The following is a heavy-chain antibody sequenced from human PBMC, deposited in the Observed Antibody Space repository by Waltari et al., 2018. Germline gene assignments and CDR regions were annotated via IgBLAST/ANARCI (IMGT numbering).Heavy chain of an antibody. CDR2: IYYSGST. V-gene: IGHV4-30-4*08. Sequence: QVQLQESGPGLVKPSQTLSLTCTVSGGSISSGDYYWSWIRQPPGKGLEWIGYIYYSGSTYYNPALKSLVTISVDTSKNQFSLKLSSVTAADTAVYYCARAGVTIFGVVIGGYGMDVWGQGTTVTVSS. J-gene: IGHJ6*02. CDR1: GGSISSGDYY. D-gene: IGHD3-3*01. CDR3: ARAGVTIFGVVIGGYGMDV.